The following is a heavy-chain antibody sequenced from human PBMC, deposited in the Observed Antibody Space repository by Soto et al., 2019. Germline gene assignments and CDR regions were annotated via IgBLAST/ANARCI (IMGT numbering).Heavy chain of an antibody. CDR1: GDSISSSYW. D-gene: IGHD4-17*01. CDR2: IYHSEST. Sequence: SETLSLTCAVSGDSISSSYWWSWVRQPPVKGLEWIGEIYHSESTNYNPSLKSRVTLSMDKSQNQFSLMLTSVTAADTAVYFCARYDFGIFDYWGHGILLTVFS. J-gene: IGHJ4*03. CDR3: ARYDFGIFDY. V-gene: IGHV4-4*02.